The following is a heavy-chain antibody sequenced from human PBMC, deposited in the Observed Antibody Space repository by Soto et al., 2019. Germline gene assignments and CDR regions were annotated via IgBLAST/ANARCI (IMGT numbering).Heavy chain of an antibody. Sequence: QVQLVESGGCVVQPGRSLSVTCAASGFTFSSYGMHWVRQAPGKGLEWVAVIWYDGSNKYYADSVKGRFTISRDNSKKTLYLQMNSLRAEDTAVYYCATSSCYYIQRFDYWGQGTLVTVSS. J-gene: IGHJ4*02. D-gene: IGHD3-22*01. CDR3: ATSSCYYIQRFDY. CDR1: GFTFSSYG. CDR2: IWYDGSNK. V-gene: IGHV3-33*01.